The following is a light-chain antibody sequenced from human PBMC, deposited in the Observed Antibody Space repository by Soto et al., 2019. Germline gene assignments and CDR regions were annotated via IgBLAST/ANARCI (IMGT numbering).Light chain of an antibody. CDR1: QSVSSY. Sequence: EIVLTQSPATLSLSPGERATLSCRASQSVSSYLAWYQQKPGQAPRLLIYDASNRATGIPARFSGSGSGTDFTLTISSLEPEDFAVYYCQQRSNWPSGTFGLWTKVEIK. CDR3: QQRSNWPSGT. CDR2: DAS. J-gene: IGKJ1*01. V-gene: IGKV3-11*01.